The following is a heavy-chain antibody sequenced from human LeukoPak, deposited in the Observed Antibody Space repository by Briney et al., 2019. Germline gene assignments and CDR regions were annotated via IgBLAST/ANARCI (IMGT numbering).Heavy chain of an antibody. D-gene: IGHD2-2*01. CDR2: LWYDGTNE. J-gene: IGHJ4*02. V-gene: IGHV3-33*01. CDR1: GFTFNNYG. CDR3: ARRYCSSTSCYLSLDY. Sequence: SGGSLRLSCAASGFTFNNYGMHWVRQAPGRGLEWVALLWYDGTNENYADSVKGRFTISRDNSKNTMYLQMNNLRAEDTAVYYCARRYCSSTSCYLSLDYWGQGTLVTVSS.